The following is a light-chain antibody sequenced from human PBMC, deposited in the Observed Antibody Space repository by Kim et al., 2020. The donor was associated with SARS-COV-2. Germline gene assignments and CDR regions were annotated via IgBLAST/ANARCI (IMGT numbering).Light chain of an antibody. Sequence: GQRGTISCSGSGTDIGTDYVFWYQQLPGTAPKLLIYRNNQRPAGVPDRFSGSKSGTSASLAINGLRSEDEAAYYCATWDDSLSDWVFGGGTQLTVL. CDR1: GTDIGTDY. CDR3: ATWDDSLSDWV. CDR2: RNN. J-gene: IGLJ3*02. V-gene: IGLV1-47*01.